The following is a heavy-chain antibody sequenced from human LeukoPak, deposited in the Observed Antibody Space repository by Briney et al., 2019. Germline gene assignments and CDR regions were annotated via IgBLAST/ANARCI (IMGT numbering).Heavy chain of an antibody. CDR3: ARQRGYSGYVTFDY. D-gene: IGHD5-12*01. Sequence: ASVTVSCKASGYTFTNYGFSWVRQAPGQGLEWMGWISAYNGNTHYAQKLQGRVTMTTDTSTSTAYMELRSLRSDDTAVYYCARQRGYSGYVTFDYWGQGTLVTVSS. CDR2: ISAYNGNT. V-gene: IGHV1-18*01. J-gene: IGHJ4*02. CDR1: GYTFTNYG.